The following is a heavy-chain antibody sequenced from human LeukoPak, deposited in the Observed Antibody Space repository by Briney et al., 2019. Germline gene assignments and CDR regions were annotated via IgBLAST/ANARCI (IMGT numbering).Heavy chain of an antibody. J-gene: IGHJ6*02. CDR1: GFTFSSYA. Sequence: GGSLRLSCAASGFTFSSYAMHWVRQAPGKGLEWVAVISYDGSNKYYADSVKGRFTISRDNSKNTLYLQMNSLRAEDTAVYYCARARRDYDSSGSYGMDVWGQGTTVTVSS. CDR2: ISYDGSNK. V-gene: IGHV3-30-3*01. CDR3: ARARRDYDSSGSYGMDV. D-gene: IGHD3-22*01.